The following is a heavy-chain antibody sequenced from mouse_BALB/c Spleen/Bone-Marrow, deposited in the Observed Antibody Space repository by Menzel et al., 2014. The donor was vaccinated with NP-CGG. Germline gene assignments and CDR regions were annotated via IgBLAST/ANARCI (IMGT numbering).Heavy chain of an antibody. CDR2: IAPGSGNT. V-gene: IGHV1S41*01. Sequence: DQVKPGASVKLSCKASGYTFTSYWINWIKQRPGQGLEWIGRIAPGSGNTYYNEMFKGKATLTVDTSSSTAYIQLSSLSSEDSPVYFCARSPMITESYAMDYWGQGTSVTVSS. J-gene: IGHJ4*01. CDR3: ARSPMITESYAMDY. D-gene: IGHD2-4*01. CDR1: GYTFTSYW.